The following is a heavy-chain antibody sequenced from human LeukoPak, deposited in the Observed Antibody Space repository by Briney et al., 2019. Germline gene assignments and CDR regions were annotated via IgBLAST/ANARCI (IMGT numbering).Heavy chain of an antibody. CDR1: GFTVSSNS. CDR2: INPDGSTT. Sequence: GGSLRLSCTVSGFTVSSNSWSWVRQAPGKGLVWVSRINPDGSTTYYADSVKGRITISRDNAKNTLYLQMNSLRAEDTAVYYCVRGVADSYGQFDNWGQGTLVTVSS. D-gene: IGHD3-10*01. V-gene: IGHV3-74*01. J-gene: IGHJ4*02. CDR3: VRGVADSYGQFDN.